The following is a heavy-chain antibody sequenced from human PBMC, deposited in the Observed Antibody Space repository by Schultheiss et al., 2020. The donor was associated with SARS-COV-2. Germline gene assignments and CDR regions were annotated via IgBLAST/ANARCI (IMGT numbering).Heavy chain of an antibody. V-gene: IGHV3-48*01. CDR3: ARGGFESIAADFDY. Sequence: GESLKISCAASGFTFSSYSMNWVRQAPGKGLEWVSYISSSSSTIYYADSVKGRFTISRDNSKNTLYLQMNSLRAEDTAVYYCARGGFESIAADFDYWGQGTLVTVSS. CDR1: GFTFSSYS. CDR2: ISSSSSTI. D-gene: IGHD6-6*01. J-gene: IGHJ4*02.